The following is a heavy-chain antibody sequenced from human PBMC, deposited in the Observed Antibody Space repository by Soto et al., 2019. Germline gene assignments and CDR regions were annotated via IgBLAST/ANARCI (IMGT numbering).Heavy chain of an antibody. CDR2: IYPDDSDT. CDR3: ARHPKYYDGWTSFDH. Sequence: PGESLKISCKGSGYTFTEYWIGWVRQMPGKGLEWMGIIYPDDSDTRYSPSFQGQVSISADKSITTAYLQWSSLEASDTAIYYCARHPKYYDGWTSFDHWGRGTLVTVSS. CDR1: GYTFTEYW. D-gene: IGHD3-16*01. V-gene: IGHV5-51*01. J-gene: IGHJ4*02.